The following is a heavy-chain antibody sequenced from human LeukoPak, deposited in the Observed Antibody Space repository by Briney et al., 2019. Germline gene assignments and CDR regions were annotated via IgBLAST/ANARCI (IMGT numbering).Heavy chain of an antibody. J-gene: IGHJ6*04. Sequence: GGSLRLYCAGSEFTFSSYAMSWVRQAPGKGLEWVSSISSSSSYIYYADSVKGRFNISRDNAKNSLYLQMNSLRAEDTAVYYCARGGVYGSGSSLDVWGKGTTVTVSS. CDR2: ISSSSSYI. D-gene: IGHD3-10*01. V-gene: IGHV3-21*01. CDR3: ARGGVYGSGSSLDV. CDR1: EFTFSSYA.